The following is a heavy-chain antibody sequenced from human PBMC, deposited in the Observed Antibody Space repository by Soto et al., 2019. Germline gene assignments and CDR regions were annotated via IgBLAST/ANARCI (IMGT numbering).Heavy chain of an antibody. CDR2: IYSGGST. V-gene: IGHV3-53*01. J-gene: IGHJ3*02. CDR3: AKEGGQQLSSAFDI. CDR1: GFTVSSNY. Sequence: EVQLVESGGGLIQPGGSLRLSCAASGFTVSSNYMSWVRQAPGKGLEWVSVIYSGGSTFYADSVKGRFTISRDNSKNTLYLQMNSLRAEDTAVYYCAKEGGQQLSSAFDIWGQGTMVTVS. D-gene: IGHD6-13*01.